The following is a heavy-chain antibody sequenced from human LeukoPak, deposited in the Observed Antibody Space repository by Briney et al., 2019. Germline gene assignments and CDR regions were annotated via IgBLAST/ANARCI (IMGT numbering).Heavy chain of an antibody. CDR3: ARAGVVSYSGYDFDYYYYMDV. CDR2: IIPIFGTA. V-gene: IGHV1-69*05. CDR1: GGTFSSYA. J-gene: IGHJ6*03. Sequence: ASVKVSCKASGGTFSSYAISWVRQAPGQGLEWMGGIIPIFGTANYAQKFQGRVTITTDESTSTAYMELSSLRSEDTAVYYCARAGVVSYSGYDFDYYYYMDVWGKGTTVTVSS. D-gene: IGHD5-12*01.